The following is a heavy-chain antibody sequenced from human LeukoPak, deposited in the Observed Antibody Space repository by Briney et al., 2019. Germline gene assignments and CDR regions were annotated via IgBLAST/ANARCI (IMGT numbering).Heavy chain of an antibody. CDR1: GGSFSGYY. J-gene: IGHJ4*02. CDR3: ASFDYGTGFDY. Sequence: SETLSLTCAVYGGSFSGYYWSWIRQPPGKGLEWIGEINHSGSTNYNPSLKSRVTISVDTSKNQFSLKLSSVTAADTAEYYCASFDYGTGFDYWGQGTLVTVSS. V-gene: IGHV4-34*01. D-gene: IGHD4/OR15-4a*01. CDR2: INHSGST.